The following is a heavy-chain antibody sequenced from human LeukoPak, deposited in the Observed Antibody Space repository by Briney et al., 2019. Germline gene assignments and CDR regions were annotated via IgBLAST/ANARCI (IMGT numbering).Heavy chain of an antibody. CDR1: GGSIYSHY. Sequence: SETLSLTCGVSGGSIYSHYWGWIRQPPGKGLEWIGDIYYKGNTNYNPSLKSRVTISLDTSKNHLSLTLTSVVAADTAIYYCMRRDTGWNYSNYWGQGILVTVSS. J-gene: IGHJ4*02. V-gene: IGHV4-59*08. CDR3: MRRDTGWNYSNY. CDR2: IYYKGNT. D-gene: IGHD6-19*01.